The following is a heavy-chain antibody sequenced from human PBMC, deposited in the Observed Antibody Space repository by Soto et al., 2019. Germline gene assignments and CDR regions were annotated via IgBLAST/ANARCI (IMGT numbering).Heavy chain of an antibody. Sequence: GGSLRLSCAASGFTFSSYSMNWVRQAPGKGLEWVSSISSSSSYIYYADSVKGRFTISRDNAKNSLYLQMNSLRAEDTAVYYCAKVYYDFWXGYYTGYFDYWGQGTLVTVSS. J-gene: IGHJ4*02. CDR2: ISSSSSYI. CDR1: GFTFSSYS. V-gene: IGHV3-21*01. D-gene: IGHD3-3*01. CDR3: AKVYYDFWXGYYTGYFDY.